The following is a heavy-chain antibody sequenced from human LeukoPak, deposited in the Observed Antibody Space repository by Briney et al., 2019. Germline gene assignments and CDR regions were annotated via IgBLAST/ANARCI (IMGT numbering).Heavy chain of an antibody. Sequence: SETLSLTCTVSGGSISSHYWSWIRQPPGKGLEWIGEINHSGGTNYNPSLKSRVTISVDRSRKQFSLQLRSVTAEDTAVYYCATDRYYGSGSYYKFDYWGQGTLVTVSS. CDR1: GGSISSHY. J-gene: IGHJ4*02. CDR2: INHSGGT. V-gene: IGHV4-34*01. D-gene: IGHD3-10*01. CDR3: ATDRYYGSGSYYKFDY.